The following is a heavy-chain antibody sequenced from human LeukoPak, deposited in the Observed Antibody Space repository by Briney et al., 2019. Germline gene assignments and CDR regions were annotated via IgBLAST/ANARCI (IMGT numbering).Heavy chain of an antibody. V-gene: IGHV1-2*02. Sequence: ASVKVSCKASRYTFINYYMHWVRQAPGQGLEWMGRIDPDSGGTSYAQNFQGRVTMTTDTSISTAYMELSRLRSDDTAVYYCAREYYDRSGRKHAFDIWGQGTMVTVSS. CDR1: RYTFINYY. D-gene: IGHD3-22*01. J-gene: IGHJ3*02. CDR2: IDPDSGGT. CDR3: AREYYDRSGRKHAFDI.